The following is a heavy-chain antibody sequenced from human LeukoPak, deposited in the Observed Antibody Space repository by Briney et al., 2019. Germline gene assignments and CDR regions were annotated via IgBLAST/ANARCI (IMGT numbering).Heavy chain of an antibody. D-gene: IGHD4-11*01. J-gene: IGHJ6*03. Sequence: GGSLRLSCAASGFSYITYSMSWVRQAPGKGLEWVSYIKSDATITYYADSVRGRFTISRDNAKDSLYLEMNSLRAEDTAVYYCTVTSGRYCMDVWGKGSTVTVSS. CDR3: TVTSGRYCMDV. V-gene: IGHV3-48*01. CDR1: GFSYITYS. CDR2: IKSDATIT.